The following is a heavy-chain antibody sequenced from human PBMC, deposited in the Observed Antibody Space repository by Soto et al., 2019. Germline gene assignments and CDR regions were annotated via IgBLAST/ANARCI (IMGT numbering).Heavy chain of an antibody. V-gene: IGHV3-9*01. CDR3: AKALSGYTYGPFDY. D-gene: IGHD5-18*01. CDR2: INWNGGSI. CDR1: GFTFDDYA. Sequence: SLRLSCAASGFTFDDYAMHWVRQAPGKGLEWVSGINWNGGSIGYADSVKGRFTISRDYAKNSLYLQMNSLRGEDTALYYCAKALSGYTYGPFDYWGQGTLVTVSS. J-gene: IGHJ4*02.